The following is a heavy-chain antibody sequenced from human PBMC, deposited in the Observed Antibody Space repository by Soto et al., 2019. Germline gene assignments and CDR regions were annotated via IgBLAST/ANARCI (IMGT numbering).Heavy chain of an antibody. J-gene: IGHJ6*02. D-gene: IGHD1-7*01. CDR2: IHSGGDT. CDR3: ARGRTGTTYGGMDV. V-gene: IGHV3-66*01. Sequence: EVQLVESGGDLVQPGGSLRLSCAASGFAVSSNYMTWVRQAPGKGLEWVSVIHSGGDTHYADSVRGRFTISRDNSKNTLYLQMNSLRAEDAAVYYCARGRTGTTYGGMDVWGQGTTVTVSS. CDR1: GFAVSSNY.